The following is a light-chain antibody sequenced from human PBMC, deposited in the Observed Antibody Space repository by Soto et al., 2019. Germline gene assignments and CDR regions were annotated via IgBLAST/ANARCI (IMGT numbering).Light chain of an antibody. CDR1: NIGSKS. CDR3: QVWDSSSDHWV. Sequence: SYELTQPPSVSVAPGQTATITCGGNNIGSKSVHWYQQKPGQAPVLVVYNDSDRPSGIPERFSGSNSGNTATLTISRVEPGDEADYYCQVWDSSSDHWVFGGGTKVTVL. J-gene: IGLJ3*02. V-gene: IGLV3-21*02. CDR2: NDS.